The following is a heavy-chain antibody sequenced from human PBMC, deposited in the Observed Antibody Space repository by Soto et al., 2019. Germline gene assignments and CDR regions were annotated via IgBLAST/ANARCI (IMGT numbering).Heavy chain of an antibody. CDR3: ARGGSVENIPPVGFDY. D-gene: IGHD2-8*02. Sequence: EVHLVESGGGLVQPGGSLRLSCAASGVTFSSYWMHWVRHAPGKGLVWVSRISSDGITTNYADSVKGRFTISRDNAKNTLYLQMNSLRADDTAVYYCARGGSVENIPPVGFDYWGQGTQVTVSS. J-gene: IGHJ4*02. CDR1: GVTFSSYW. CDR2: ISSDGITT. V-gene: IGHV3-74*01.